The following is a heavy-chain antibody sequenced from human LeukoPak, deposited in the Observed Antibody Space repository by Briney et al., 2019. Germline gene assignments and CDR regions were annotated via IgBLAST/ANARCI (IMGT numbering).Heavy chain of an antibody. CDR1: GYSFIAYY. D-gene: IGHD3-22*01. CDR3: ARGPYYYETNFDT. V-gene: IGHV1-2*02. J-gene: IGHJ5*02. CDR2: INPNTGDT. Sequence: GASVKVSCKASGYSFIAYYIHWVRQAPGQGLEWMGWINPNTGDTGYAQKFQGRVTMTRDASITTAYMDLSRLTSDDTAVYYCARGPYYYETNFDTWGQGTLISLSS.